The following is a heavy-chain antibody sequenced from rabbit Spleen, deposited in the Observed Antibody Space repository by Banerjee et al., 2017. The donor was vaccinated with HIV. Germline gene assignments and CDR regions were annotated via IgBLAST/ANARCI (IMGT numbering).Heavy chain of an antibody. CDR2: INAVTGKA. CDR1: GFPFSNKAV. D-gene: IGHD1-1*01. CDR3: ARDTSSSFSSYGMDL. J-gene: IGHJ6*01. V-gene: IGHV1S40*01. Sequence: QSLEESGGDLVKPGASLTLTCKASGFPFSNKAVMCWVRQAPGKGLEWIACINAVTGKAVYASWAKGRFTFSKTSSTTVTLQMTSLTAADTATYFCARDTSSSFSSYGMDLWGQGTLVTVS.